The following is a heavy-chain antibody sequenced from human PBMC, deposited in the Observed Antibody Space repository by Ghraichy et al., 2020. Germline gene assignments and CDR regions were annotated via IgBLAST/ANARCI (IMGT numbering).Heavy chain of an antibody. J-gene: IGHJ4*02. CDR3: AKGSSCSRPYDFDN. D-gene: IGHD3-10*01. CDR2: ITGSGGST. Sequence: GGSLRLSCAASGFTFSSYAMSWVRQAPGKGLEWVSAITGSGGSTYYADSVKGRFTISRDNSKNTLYLPMNSLRADDTAVYYCAKGSSCSRPYDFDNWGQGTLVTVSS. CDR1: GFTFSSYA. V-gene: IGHV3-23*01.